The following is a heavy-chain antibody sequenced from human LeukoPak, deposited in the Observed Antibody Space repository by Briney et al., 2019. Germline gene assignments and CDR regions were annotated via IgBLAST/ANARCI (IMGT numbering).Heavy chain of an antibody. D-gene: IGHD5-12*01. CDR3: ARDSALGYEDAFDI. CDR2: IYYSGST. V-gene: IGHV4-39*07. Sequence: PSETLYLTGTVSGGSISSSSYYWGRFRQPPGKGLEWIGRIYYSGSTYYNPSLKSRVTISVDTSKNQFSLKLSSVTAADTAVYYCARDSALGYEDAFDIWGQGTMVTVPS. CDR1: GGSISSSSYY. J-gene: IGHJ3*02.